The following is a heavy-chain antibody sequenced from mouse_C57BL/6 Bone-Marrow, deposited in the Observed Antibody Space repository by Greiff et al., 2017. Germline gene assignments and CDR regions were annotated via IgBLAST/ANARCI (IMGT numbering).Heavy chain of an antibody. Sequence: EVKLMESGGGLVQPGGSLKLSCAASGFTFSDYYMYWVRQTPEKRLEWVAYICNGGGSTYYPATVKGQSTISRDNANNTHYLQMSRLKSEDTAMYYGARHDSGGGYYAMDYWGQGTSVTVSS. CDR2: ICNGGGST. CDR1: GFTFSDYY. J-gene: IGHJ4*01. CDR3: ARHDSGGGYYAMDY. V-gene: IGHV5-12*01.